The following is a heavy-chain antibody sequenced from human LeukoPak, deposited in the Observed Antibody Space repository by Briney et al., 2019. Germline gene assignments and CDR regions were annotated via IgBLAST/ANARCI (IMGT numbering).Heavy chain of an antibody. J-gene: IGHJ4*02. D-gene: IGHD3-22*01. CDR3: ARRAYDSSGYYYLDKYYFDY. Sequence: PGGSLRLSCAASGFTFSSYSMNWVRQAPGKGLEWVSSISSSSSYIYYADSVKGRFTISRDNAKSSLYLQMNSLRAEDTAVYYCARRAYDSSGYYYLDKYYFDYWGQGTLVTVSS. CDR1: GFTFSSYS. CDR2: ISSSSSYI. V-gene: IGHV3-21*01.